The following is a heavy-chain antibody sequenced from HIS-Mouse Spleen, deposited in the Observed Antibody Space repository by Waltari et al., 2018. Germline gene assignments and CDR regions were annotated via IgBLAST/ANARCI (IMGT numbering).Heavy chain of an antibody. V-gene: IGHV4-38-2*02. CDR1: GYSISSGYY. D-gene: IGHD7-27*01. J-gene: IGHJ3*02. Sequence: QVQLQESGPGLVNPSETLSLTCTVSGYSISSGYYWGWLRQPPGKGLEWIGSIYHRGSNYYNPSLKSRVTISVDTSKNQFSLKLSSVTAADTAVYYCAGRGHLTGGDAFDIWGQGTMVTVSS. CDR2: IYHRGSN. CDR3: AGRGHLTGGDAFDI.